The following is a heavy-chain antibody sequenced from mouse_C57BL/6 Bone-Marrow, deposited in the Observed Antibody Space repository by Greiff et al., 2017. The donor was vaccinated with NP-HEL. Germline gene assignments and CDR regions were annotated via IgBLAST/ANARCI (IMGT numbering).Heavy chain of an antibody. CDR1: GFTFSDYG. V-gene: IGHV5-15*01. CDR3: ARHNYGSPFDY. D-gene: IGHD1-1*01. J-gene: IGHJ2*01. CDR2: ISNLAYSI. Sequence: VQLKESGGGLVQPGGSLKLSCAASGFTFSDYGMAWVRQAPRKGPEWVAFISNLAYSIYYADTVTGRFTISRENAKNTLYLEMSSLRSEDTAMYYCARHNYGSPFDYWGQGTTLTVSS.